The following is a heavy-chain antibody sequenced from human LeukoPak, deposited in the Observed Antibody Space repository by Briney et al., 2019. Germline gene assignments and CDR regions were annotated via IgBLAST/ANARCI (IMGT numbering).Heavy chain of an antibody. CDR3: AKDSAVLGGYDLVKDY. Sequence: GGTLRLSCAASGFTFSSYGMHWVRQAPGKGLEWVAFIRYDGSNKYYADSVKGRFTISRDNSKNTLYLQMNSLRAEDTAVYYCAKDSAVLGGYDLVKDYWGQGTLVTVSS. J-gene: IGHJ4*02. D-gene: IGHD5-12*01. CDR1: GFTFSSYG. CDR2: IRYDGSNK. V-gene: IGHV3-30*02.